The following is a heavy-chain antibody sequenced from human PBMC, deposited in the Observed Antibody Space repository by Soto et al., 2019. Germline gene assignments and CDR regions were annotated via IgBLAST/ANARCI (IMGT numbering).Heavy chain of an antibody. D-gene: IGHD2-2*01. CDR1: GFTFSSYG. V-gene: IGHV3-30*18. CDR2: ISHDGTNK. CDR3: AKDPQDWLLSDFDY. J-gene: IGHJ4*02. Sequence: QVQLVESGGGVVQPGRSLRLSCAASGFTFSSYGMHWVRQAPGKGLEWVAVISHDGTNKYYSDSVKGRFTISRDDSKSTMYLQMNSLRTDDTAVYYCAKDPQDWLLSDFDYWGQGTLVTVSS.